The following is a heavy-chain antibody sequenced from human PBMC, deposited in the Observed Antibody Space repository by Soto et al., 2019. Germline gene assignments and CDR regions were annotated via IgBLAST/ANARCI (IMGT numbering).Heavy chain of an antibody. V-gene: IGHV3-30*18. CDR3: ANPNGSYDFWSLSITN. J-gene: IGHJ4*02. D-gene: IGHD3-3*01. Sequence: GGSLRLSCAASGFTFSSYGMHWVRQAPGKGLEWVAVISYDGSNKYYADSVKGRFTISRDNSKNTLYLQMNSLRAEDTAVYYCANPNGSYDFWSLSITNWGQGTLVTVSS. CDR2: ISYDGSNK. CDR1: GFTFSSYG.